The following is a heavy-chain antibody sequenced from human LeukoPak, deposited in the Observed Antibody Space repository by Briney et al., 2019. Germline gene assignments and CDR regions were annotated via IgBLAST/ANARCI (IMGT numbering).Heavy chain of an antibody. CDR2: ISGSGGST. D-gene: IGHD6-13*01. V-gene: IGHV3-23*01. J-gene: IGHJ6*02. CDR1: GFTFSSYA. Sequence: GGSPRLSCAASGFTFSSYAMSWVRQAPGKGLEWVSAISGSGGSTYYADSVKGRFTISRDNSKNTLYLQMNSLRAEDTAVYYCAKYGSSWPYYYYYGMDVWGQGTTVTVSS. CDR3: AKYGSSWPYYYYYGMDV.